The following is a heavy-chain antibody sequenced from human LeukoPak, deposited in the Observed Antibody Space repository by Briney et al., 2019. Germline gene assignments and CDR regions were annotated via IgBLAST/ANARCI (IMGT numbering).Heavy chain of an antibody. CDR2: IYYSGST. CDR1: GGSISSSSYY. Sequence: PSETLSLTCTVSGGSISSSSYYWGWIRQPPGKGLEWIGSIYYSGSTYYNPSLKSRVTISVDTSKNQFSLKLSSVTAADTAVYYCARGGYQADSDFDYWGQGTLVTVSS. CDR3: ARGGYQADSDFDY. V-gene: IGHV4-39*07. D-gene: IGHD2-2*01. J-gene: IGHJ4*02.